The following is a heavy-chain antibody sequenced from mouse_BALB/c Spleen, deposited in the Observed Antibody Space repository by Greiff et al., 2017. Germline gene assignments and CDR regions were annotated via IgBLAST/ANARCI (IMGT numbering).Heavy chain of an antibody. CDR3: ARGGLRRSHYFDD. CDR2: IWSGGST. Sequence: QVQLQQSGPGLVQPSQSLSITCTVSGFSLTSYGVHWVRQSPGKGLEWLGVIWSGGSTDYNAAFISRLSISKDNSKSQVFFKMNSLQANDTAIYYCARGGLRRSHYFDDWGQGTTLTVSS. CDR1: GFSLTSYG. V-gene: IGHV2-2*02. J-gene: IGHJ2*01. D-gene: IGHD2-4*01.